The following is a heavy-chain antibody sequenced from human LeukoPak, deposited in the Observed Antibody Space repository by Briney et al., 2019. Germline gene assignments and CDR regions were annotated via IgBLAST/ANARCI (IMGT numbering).Heavy chain of an antibody. CDR3: AKDRVGFYYDSSGYYYTGFDY. J-gene: IGHJ4*02. CDR1: GFTFSIYG. D-gene: IGHD3-22*01. V-gene: IGHV3-30*02. CDR2: IRYDGSNK. Sequence: GRSLRLSCAASGFTFSIYGMHWVRQAPGKGLEWVAFIRYDGSNKYYADSVKGRFTISRDNSKNTLYLQMNSLRAEDTAVYYCAKDRVGFYYDSSGYYYTGFDYWGQGTLVTVSS.